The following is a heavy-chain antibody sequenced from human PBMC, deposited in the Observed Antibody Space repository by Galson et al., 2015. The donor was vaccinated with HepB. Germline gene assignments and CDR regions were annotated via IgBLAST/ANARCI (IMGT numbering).Heavy chain of an antibody. D-gene: IGHD6-19*01. J-gene: IGHJ4*02. CDR2: ISYDGSNK. V-gene: IGHV3-30*18. CDR1: GFTFSSYG. CDR3: AKKGYSSGWYGY. Sequence: SLRLSCAASGFTFSSYGMYWVRQAPGKGLEWVAVISYDGSNKYYADSVKGRFTISRDNSKNTLYLQMNSLRAEDTAVYYCAKKGYSSGWYGYWGQGTLVTVSS.